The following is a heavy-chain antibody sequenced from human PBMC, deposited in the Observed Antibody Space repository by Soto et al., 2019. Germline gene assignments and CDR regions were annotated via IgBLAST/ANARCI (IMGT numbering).Heavy chain of an antibody. CDR3: ARVLFAYRAFDY. Sequence: GGSLRLSCAASGFTFSSYSMNWVRQAPGKGLEWVSSISSSSSYICYADSVKGRFTISRDNAKNSLYLQMNSLRAEDTAVYYCARVLFAYRAFDYWGQGTLVTVSS. J-gene: IGHJ4*02. D-gene: IGHD2-21*01. CDR1: GFTFSSYS. V-gene: IGHV3-21*01. CDR2: ISSSSSYI.